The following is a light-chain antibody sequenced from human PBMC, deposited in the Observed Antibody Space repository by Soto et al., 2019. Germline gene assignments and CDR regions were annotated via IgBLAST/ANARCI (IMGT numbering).Light chain of an antibody. CDR1: QTISRN. V-gene: IGKV1-39*01. CDR2: AAS. Sequence: DIQMTQSPSSLSASVGDRVTITCRASQTISRNLNWYQQKPGKAPNLLIYAASSLQSGVPSRFSSSRSGTDFTLTISALQPEDFATYHCQQSYSSPLTFGGGTKVDIK. CDR3: QQSYSSPLT. J-gene: IGKJ4*01.